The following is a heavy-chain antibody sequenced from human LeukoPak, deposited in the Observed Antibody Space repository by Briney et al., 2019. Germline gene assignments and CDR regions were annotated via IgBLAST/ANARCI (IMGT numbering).Heavy chain of an antibody. CDR3: AKGDTQWLVRYFDL. D-gene: IGHD6-19*01. J-gene: IGHJ2*01. V-gene: IGHV3-23*01. CDR1: GFTFSSYA. Sequence: PGGSLRLSCAASGFTFSSYAMSWVRQAPGKGLEWVSAISGSGGSTYYADSVKGRFTISRDNSKNTLYLQMNSLRAEDTAVYCCAKGDTQWLVRYFDLWGRGTLVTVSS. CDR2: ISGSGGST.